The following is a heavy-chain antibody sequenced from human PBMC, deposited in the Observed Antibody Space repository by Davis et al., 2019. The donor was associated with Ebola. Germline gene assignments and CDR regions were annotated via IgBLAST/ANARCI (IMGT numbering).Heavy chain of an antibody. D-gene: IGHD4-17*01. CDR2: INAGNGNT. CDR1: GYTFTSYA. CDR3: AREYGDYGRGYYGMDV. J-gene: IGHJ6*02. V-gene: IGHV1-3*01. Sequence: AASVKVSCKASGYTFTSYAMHWVRQAPGQRLEWMGWINAGNGNTKYSQKFQGRVTITRDTSASTAYMELSSLRSEDTAVYYCAREYGDYGRGYYGMDVWGQGTTVTVSS.